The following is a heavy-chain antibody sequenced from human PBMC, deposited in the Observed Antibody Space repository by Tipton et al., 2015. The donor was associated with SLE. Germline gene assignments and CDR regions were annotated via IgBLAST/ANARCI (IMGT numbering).Heavy chain of an antibody. CDR2: IFRSGNA. Sequence: TLSLTCAVSGGSINSGDYSWSWIRRPPGKGLEWIGYIFRSGNANYNPSLKSRVTISVDTSKNQFSLKLSSVTAADTAVYYCARTQYAFGGFIAPFDYRGQGTLVTVSS. J-gene: IGHJ4*02. CDR1: GGSINSGDYS. D-gene: IGHD3-16*02. CDR3: ARTQYAFGGFIAPFDY. V-gene: IGHV4-30-2*01.